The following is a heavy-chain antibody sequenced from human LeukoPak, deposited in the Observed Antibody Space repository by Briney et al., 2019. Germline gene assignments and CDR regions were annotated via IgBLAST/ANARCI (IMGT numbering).Heavy chain of an antibody. J-gene: IGHJ5*02. Sequence: PGGSLRLSCAASGFTFSSYAKHWVRQAPGKGLEWVAVISYDGSNKYYADSGKGRFTISRDNSKNTLYLQMNSLRAEDTAVYYCARGEDTAMRFDWFDPWGQGTLVTVSS. V-gene: IGHV3-30-3*01. D-gene: IGHD5-18*01. CDR1: GFTFSSYA. CDR3: ARGEDTAMRFDWFDP. CDR2: ISYDGSNK.